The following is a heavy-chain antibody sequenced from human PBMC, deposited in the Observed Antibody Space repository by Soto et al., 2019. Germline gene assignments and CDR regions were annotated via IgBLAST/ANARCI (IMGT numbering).Heavy chain of an antibody. CDR1: GFTFSSYW. D-gene: IGHD4-4*01. CDR3: ARRNRPSYTPDY. CDR2: INDDGPRT. V-gene: IGHV3-74*01. J-gene: IGHJ4*02. Sequence: EVQLVESGGGLVQPGGSLRLSCAASGFTFSSYWMHWVRQAPGKGLEWVSRINDDGPRTSYADSVKGRFTISRDNAKNTLYLQMNSLRDDDTAIYYCARRNRPSYTPDYWCQGTLVTVSS.